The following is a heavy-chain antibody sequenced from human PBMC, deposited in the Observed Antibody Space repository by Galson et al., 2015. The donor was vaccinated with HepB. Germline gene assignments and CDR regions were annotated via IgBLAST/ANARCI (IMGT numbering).Heavy chain of an antibody. CDR2: IWYDGSDK. CDR1: GFTFSSYA. CDR3: ARGQVSGWYDGGSYYHYMDV. V-gene: IGHV3-30*04. D-gene: IGHD6-19*01. Sequence: SLRLSCAASGFTFSSYAMYWVRQAPGKGPEWVAVIWYDGSDKYYIDSVRGRFTISRDNSKNTLYLQMNSLRGEDTAVYYCARGQVSGWYDGGSYYHYMDVWGKGTTVTVSS. J-gene: IGHJ6*03.